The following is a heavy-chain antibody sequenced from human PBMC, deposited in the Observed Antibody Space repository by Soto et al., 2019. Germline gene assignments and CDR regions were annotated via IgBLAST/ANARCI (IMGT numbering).Heavy chain of an antibody. V-gene: IGHV4-30-4*01. J-gene: IGHJ4*02. Sequence: QVQLQESGPGLVKPSQTLSLTCTVSGGSISSGDYYWSWIRQPPGKGLEWIGYIYYSGSTYYNPSLKSRVTIPVDTSKNQSSLKLSSVTAADTAVYCARAQGSGFLVSWGQGTLVTVSS. CDR3: ARAQGSGFLVS. CDR2: IYYSGST. CDR1: GGSISSGDYY. D-gene: IGHD3-10*01.